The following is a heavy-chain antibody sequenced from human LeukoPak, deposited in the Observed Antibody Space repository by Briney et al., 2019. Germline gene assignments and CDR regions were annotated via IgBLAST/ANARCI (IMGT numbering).Heavy chain of an antibody. D-gene: IGHD3-10*01. V-gene: IGHV3-7*04. Sequence: GGSLRLSCAASGFDFSNYWMSWVRQAPGKGLEWVANIRYDETEKFFADSVKGRFTISRDNAKNSLLLQMNSLRVEDTAVYYCARDGGGFGYWGQGTLVTVSS. CDR2: IRYDETEK. J-gene: IGHJ4*02. CDR1: GFDFSNYW. CDR3: ARDGGGFGY.